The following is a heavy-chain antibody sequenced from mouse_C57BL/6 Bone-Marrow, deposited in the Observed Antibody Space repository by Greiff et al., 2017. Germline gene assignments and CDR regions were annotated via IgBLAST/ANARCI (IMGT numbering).Heavy chain of an antibody. J-gene: IGHJ2*01. D-gene: IGHD1-1*01. CDR3: ARATVVPLDY. CDR2: IRDGGSFT. Sequence: EVMLVESGGGLVKPGGSLKLPCAVSGFTFSSSAMSWVRQTPEKRLEWVATIRDGGSFTYYPDNVKGRFTISRDNAKNNLYLQMSHLKSEDTAMYYCARATVVPLDYWGQGTTLTVSS. CDR1: GFTFSSSA. V-gene: IGHV5-4*03.